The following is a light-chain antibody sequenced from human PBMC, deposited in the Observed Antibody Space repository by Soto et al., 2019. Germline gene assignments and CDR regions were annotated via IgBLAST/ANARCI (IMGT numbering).Light chain of an antibody. Sequence: DVQMTQSPSTLSASVGDRVTITCRASQSISSWLAWYQQKPGKAPKLLIYKASTLESGVPSNFSGSGSGTDFTLTISRLEPEDFALYYCQQYGYSPITFGQGTRLEIK. CDR2: KAS. V-gene: IGKV1-5*03. J-gene: IGKJ5*01. CDR1: QSISSW. CDR3: QQYGYSPIT.